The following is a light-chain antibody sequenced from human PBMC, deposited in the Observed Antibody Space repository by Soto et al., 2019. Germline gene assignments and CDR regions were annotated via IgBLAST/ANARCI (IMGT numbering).Light chain of an antibody. Sequence: DIQMTQSPSTLSASVGDRVTITCRASQSITTWLAWYQKKPGKVPKLLIYTASTLESGVPSRFSGSGSGTEFTLTISSLQPDDFATYYCQQYYSSSSFGQGTELEIK. CDR2: TAS. CDR1: QSITTW. J-gene: IGKJ2*01. V-gene: IGKV1-5*03. CDR3: QQYYSSSS.